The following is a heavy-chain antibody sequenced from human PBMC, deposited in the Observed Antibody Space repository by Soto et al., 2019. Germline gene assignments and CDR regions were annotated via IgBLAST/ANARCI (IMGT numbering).Heavy chain of an antibody. CDR2: IYYSGST. J-gene: IGHJ6*02. Sequence: SETLSLTCTVSGGSISSYYWSWIRQPPGKGLEWIGYIYYSGSTNYNPSLKSRVTISVDTSKNQFSLKLSSVTAADTAVYYCARDQGVLGYYYYGMDVWGQGTTVTVSS. V-gene: IGHV4-59*01. CDR1: GGSISSYY. D-gene: IGHD1-1*01. CDR3: ARDQGVLGYYYYGMDV.